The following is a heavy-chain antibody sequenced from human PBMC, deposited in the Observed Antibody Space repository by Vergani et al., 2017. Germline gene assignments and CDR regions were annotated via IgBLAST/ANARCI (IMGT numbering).Heavy chain of an antibody. CDR1: GFIFSDYY. D-gene: IGHD4-17*01. Sequence: QVQLVASGGGLVRPGGSLRLSCAASGFIFSDYYMTWIRQTPGKGLEWLAHISDGGETKMYAESLKGRFTVSRDTSKKTLSLQMRSLRADDTAVYYCAKDGRENSDYGYFDYWGQGTLVTVSS. V-gene: IGHV3-11*04. CDR3: AKDGRENSDYGYFDY. J-gene: IGHJ4*02. CDR2: ISDGGETK.